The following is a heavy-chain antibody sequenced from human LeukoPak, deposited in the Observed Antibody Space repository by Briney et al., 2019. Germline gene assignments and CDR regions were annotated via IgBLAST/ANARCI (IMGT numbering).Heavy chain of an antibody. CDR3: ARDRMAY. CDR1: GFTFSSYA. D-gene: IGHD5-24*01. J-gene: IGHJ4*02. CDR2: ISYDGSNK. V-gene: IGHV3-30*04. Sequence: QPGGSLRLSCAASGFTFSSYAMHWVRQAPGKGLEWVAVISYDGSNKYYADSVKGRFTISRDNSKNTLYLQMNSLRAEDTAVYYCARDRMAYWGQGTLVTVSS.